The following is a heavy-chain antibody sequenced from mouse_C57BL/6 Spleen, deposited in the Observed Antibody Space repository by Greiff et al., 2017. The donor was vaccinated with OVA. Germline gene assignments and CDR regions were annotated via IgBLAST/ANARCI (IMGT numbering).Heavy chain of an antibody. Sequence: QVQLQQPGTELVKPGASVKLSCKASGYTFTSYWMHWVKQRPGQGLEWIGNINPSNGGTNYNEKFKSKATLTVDKSSSTAYMQLSSLTSEDSAVDYCARIRRGGYAMDYWGQGTSVTVSS. D-gene: IGHD2-12*01. CDR3: ARIRRGGYAMDY. CDR1: GYTFTSYW. CDR2: INPSNGGT. J-gene: IGHJ4*01. V-gene: IGHV1-53*01.